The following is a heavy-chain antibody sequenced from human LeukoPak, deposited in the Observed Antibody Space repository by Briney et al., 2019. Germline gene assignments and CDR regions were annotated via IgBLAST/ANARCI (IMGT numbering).Heavy chain of an antibody. CDR2: ISAYNGNT. CDR1: GYTFTSYG. CDR3: ARGPRLLWFGETTLDYCGMDV. J-gene: IGHJ6*02. D-gene: IGHD3-10*01. V-gene: IGHV1-18*01. Sequence: ASVKVSCKASGYTFTSYGISWVRQAPGQGLEWMGWISAYNGNTNYAQKLQGRVTMTTDTSTSTAYMELRSLRSDDTAVYYCARGPRLLWFGETTLDYCGMDVWGQGTTVTVSS.